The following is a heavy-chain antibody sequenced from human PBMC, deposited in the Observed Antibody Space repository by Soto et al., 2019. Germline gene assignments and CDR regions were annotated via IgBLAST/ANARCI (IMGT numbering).Heavy chain of an antibody. Sequence: QVQLQESGPGLVKASQTLSLTCTVSGASISGSDHYWSWVRQPPGKGLEWIGHLSYTWYSFTPYYNPSLHRRLTMSVDPSKNQFSLKMTSVTAADTAVYFCARSGRSLLDYWGQGALVSVSS. J-gene: IGHJ4*02. D-gene: IGHD1-26*01. CDR1: GASISGSDHY. CDR3: ARSGRSLLDY. CDR2: LSYTWYSFTP. V-gene: IGHV4-30-4*01.